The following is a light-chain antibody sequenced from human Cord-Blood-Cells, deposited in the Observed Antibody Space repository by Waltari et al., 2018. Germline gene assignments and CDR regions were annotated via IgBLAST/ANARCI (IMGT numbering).Light chain of an antibody. Sequence: DIVLTQSPGTLSLSPGERATLSCRASQSVSSSYLACDQQTPGQAPRLLSYGASSRATGIPDRFSGSGAGTDFTLTISRLEPEDFAVYYCQQYGSSPWTFGQGTKVEIK. V-gene: IGKV3-20*01. CDR1: QSVSSSY. CDR3: QQYGSSPWT. J-gene: IGKJ1*01. CDR2: GAS.